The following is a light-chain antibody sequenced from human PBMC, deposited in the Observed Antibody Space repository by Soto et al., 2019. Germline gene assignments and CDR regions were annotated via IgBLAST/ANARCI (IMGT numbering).Light chain of an antibody. CDR2: DAS. CDR3: QFYGDSWT. Sequence: IMLTHSPGTLSLTQRERGTLSCMASQSLSSSQLAWYQQKPGQAPRLLIYDASKRATGIPDRFSGSGSGTDFTLTISRLEPEDSAVYHCQFYGDSWTFGLGSMVDIK. V-gene: IGKV3-20*01. J-gene: IGKJ1*01. CDR1: QSLSSSQ.